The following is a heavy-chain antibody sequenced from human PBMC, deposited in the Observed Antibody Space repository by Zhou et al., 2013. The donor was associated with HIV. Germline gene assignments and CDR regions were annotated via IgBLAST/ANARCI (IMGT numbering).Heavy chain of an antibody. J-gene: IGHJ2*01. Sequence: QVQLVQSGAEVKKPGSSVKVSCKASGGTFTTFAISWVRQAPGQGLEWMGGIIPLFGTPNYAQKFQGRVTITADESTNTAYMELNSLTSEDTAVYYCARGEQQLLQIPDRYFDLWDRGTLVTVSS. CDR2: IIPLFGTP. CDR1: GGTFTTFA. CDR3: ARGEQQLLQIPDRYFDL. D-gene: IGHD6-13*01. V-gene: IGHV1-69*12.